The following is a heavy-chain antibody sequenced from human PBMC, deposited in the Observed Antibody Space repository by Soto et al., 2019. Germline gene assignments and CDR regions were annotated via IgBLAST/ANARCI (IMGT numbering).Heavy chain of an antibody. V-gene: IGHV3-21*06. CDR1: GFTFSSST. J-gene: IGHJ4*02. CDR2: ISSSSSYI. D-gene: IGHD3-10*01. CDR3: ARDLGEVSAL. Sequence: XGSLRLACTASGFTFSSSTMSWVRQPPGKGLEWVSAISSSSSYIYYADSLKGRFTISRDNAKNSLYLQMHSLRAEDTALYYCARDLGEVSALWGQGNLVTVSS.